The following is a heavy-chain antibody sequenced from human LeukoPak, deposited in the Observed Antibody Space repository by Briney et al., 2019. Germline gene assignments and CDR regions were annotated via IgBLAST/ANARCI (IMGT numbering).Heavy chain of an antibody. CDR3: ARAPLGFCSGGTCKRYFDY. D-gene: IGHD2-15*01. V-gene: IGHV4-59*08. J-gene: IGHJ4*02. CDR2: LYYSGST. Sequence: PSETLSLTCTVSGGAISSDYWSWIRQPPGKGLEWIGYLYYSGSTNYNPSLKSRVTISVDTSKNQFSLKLSSVTAADTAVYYCARAPLGFCSGGTCKRYFDYWGQGTLVTVSS. CDR1: GGAISSDY.